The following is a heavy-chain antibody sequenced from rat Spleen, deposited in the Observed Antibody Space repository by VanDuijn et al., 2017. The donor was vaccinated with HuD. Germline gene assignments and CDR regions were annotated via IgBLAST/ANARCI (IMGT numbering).Heavy chain of an antibody. V-gene: IGHV2-63*01. J-gene: IGHJ4*01. CDR3: TRSPYTNYVMDV. CDR2: MRYDGET. Sequence: QVQLKESGPGLVQPSQTLSLTCTVSGFSLAGNDFHWIRQPPGKGLEWMGRMRYDGETYYNSTLKSGLSISRDTSRNQVFLKMNRLQTDDTAIYYCTRSPYTNYVMDVWGQGASVTVSS. D-gene: IGHD1-6*01. CDR1: GFSLAGND.